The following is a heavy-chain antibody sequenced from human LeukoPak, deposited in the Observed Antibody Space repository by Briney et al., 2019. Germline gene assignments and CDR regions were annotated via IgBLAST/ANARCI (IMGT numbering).Heavy chain of an antibody. CDR2: IYYSGST. V-gene: IGHV4-59*01. CDR1: GGSISSYY. D-gene: IGHD4-17*01. Sequence: SETLSLTCTVSGGSISSYYWSWIRQPPGKGLEWIRYIYYSGSTNYNPSLKSRVTISVDTSKNQFSLKLSSVTAADTAVYYCARDTTGMDWFDPWGQGTLVTVSS. J-gene: IGHJ5*02. CDR3: ARDTTGMDWFDP.